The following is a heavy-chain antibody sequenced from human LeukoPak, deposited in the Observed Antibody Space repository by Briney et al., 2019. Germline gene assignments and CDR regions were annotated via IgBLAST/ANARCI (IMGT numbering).Heavy chain of an antibody. Sequence: GGSLRLSCAASGFTFSSYAMSWVRQAPGRGLEWVSAISGSGGSTYYADSVKGRFTISRDNSKNTLYLQMNSLRAEDTAVYYCAKTALGYCSGGSCGYWGQGTLVTVSS. J-gene: IGHJ4*02. CDR1: GFTFSSYA. V-gene: IGHV3-23*01. D-gene: IGHD2-15*01. CDR3: AKTALGYCSGGSCGY. CDR2: ISGSGGST.